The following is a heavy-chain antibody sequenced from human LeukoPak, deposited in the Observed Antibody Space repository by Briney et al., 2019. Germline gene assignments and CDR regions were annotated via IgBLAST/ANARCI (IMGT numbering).Heavy chain of an antibody. V-gene: IGHV3-21*01. CDR3: ARLIVVVPTATPPVGHSADY. J-gene: IGHJ4*02. Sequence: PGGSLRLSCAASGLTFSSYSMNWVRQAPGKGLEWVSSISGGSSYIYYADSVKGRFTISRDNAKSSLYLQMNSLRAEDTAVYYCARLIVVVPTATPPVGHSADYWGQGTLVTVSS. D-gene: IGHD2-2*02. CDR2: ISGGSSYI. CDR1: GLTFSSYS.